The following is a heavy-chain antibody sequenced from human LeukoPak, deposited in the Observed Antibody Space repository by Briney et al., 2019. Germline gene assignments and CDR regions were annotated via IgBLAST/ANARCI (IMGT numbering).Heavy chain of an antibody. Sequence: GGSLRLSCAASGFTFSSYEMNWVRQAPGKGLEWVSYISSSGSTIYYADSVKGRFTISRDNAKNSLYLQMNSLRAEDTAVYYCARGKWELRLIVGGPFDYWGQGTLVTVSS. CDR3: ARGKWELRLIVGGPFDY. CDR1: GFTFSSYE. J-gene: IGHJ4*02. CDR2: ISSSGSTI. V-gene: IGHV3-48*03. D-gene: IGHD1-26*01.